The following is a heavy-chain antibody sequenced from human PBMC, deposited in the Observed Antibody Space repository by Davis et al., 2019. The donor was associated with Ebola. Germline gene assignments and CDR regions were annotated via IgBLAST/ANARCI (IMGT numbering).Heavy chain of an antibody. CDR3: VKDGGSSGWYALDY. J-gene: IGHJ4*02. V-gene: IGHV3-21*04. Sequence: PGGSLRLSCAASGFTFSSYSMNWVRQAPGKGLEWVSSISSSSSYIYYADSVKGRFTISRDNSKNSLYLQVNSLRTEDTALYYCVKDGGSSGWYALDYWGQGTLVTVSS. D-gene: IGHD6-19*01. CDR1: GFTFSSYS. CDR2: ISSSSSYI.